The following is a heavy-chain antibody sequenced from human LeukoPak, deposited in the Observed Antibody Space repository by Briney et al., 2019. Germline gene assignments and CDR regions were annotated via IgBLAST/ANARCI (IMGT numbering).Heavy chain of an antibody. Sequence: SETLSLTCTVSGGSISSSSYYWGWIRQPPGKGLEWIGDIYYSGSTYYNPSLKSRVTVSVDTSRNQFSLKLSSVTAADTAVYYCARDKEAFDIWGQGTMVTVSS. CDR1: GGSISSSSYY. CDR2: IYYSGST. CDR3: ARDKEAFDI. J-gene: IGHJ3*02. V-gene: IGHV4-39*07.